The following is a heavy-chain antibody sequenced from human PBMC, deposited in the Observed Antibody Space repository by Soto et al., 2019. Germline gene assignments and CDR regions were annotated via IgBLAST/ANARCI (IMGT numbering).Heavy chain of an antibody. CDR3: ARGVDGRPGLYFDY. V-gene: IGHV4-31*03. CDR2: IYYSGGT. D-gene: IGHD1-1*01. J-gene: IGHJ4*02. Sequence: QVQLQKSGPGLVKPSQTLPLTCTVSGGSISSGDYYWSWIRQHPGKGLEWIGYIYYSGGTYYNPSLKSRVTISIDTSKNQFSLKLSSVTAADTAVYFCARGVDGRPGLYFDYWGQGTLVTVSS. CDR1: GGSISSGDYY.